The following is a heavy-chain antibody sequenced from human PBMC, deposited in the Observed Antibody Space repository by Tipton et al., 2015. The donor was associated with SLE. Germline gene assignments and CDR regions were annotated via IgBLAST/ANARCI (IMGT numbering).Heavy chain of an antibody. V-gene: IGHV4-4*02. CDR1: GVSISSNNW. J-gene: IGHJ4*02. Sequence: TLSLTCGVSGVSISSNNWWTWVRQPPGQGLEWIGEIYHSGTINYNPSLKSRVAMSVDTSKNQFSLKLSSVTAADTAVYYCAKTFYFGSGYYFFDYWGQGTLVTVSS. CDR2: IYHSGTI. D-gene: IGHD3-10*01. CDR3: AKTFYFGSGYYFFDY.